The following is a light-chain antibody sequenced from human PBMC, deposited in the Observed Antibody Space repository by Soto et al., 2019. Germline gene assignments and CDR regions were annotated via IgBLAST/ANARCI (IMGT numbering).Light chain of an antibody. J-gene: IGLJ2*01. V-gene: IGLV2-23*02. CDR1: SSDVGSYNL. Sequence: QSVLTQPASVSGSPGQSITIPCTGASSDVGSYNLVSWYQQHPGKAPKLMIYEVSRWPSGISNRFSGSKSGNTASLTISGLQAEDEADYYCCSYAGSPTFVIFGGGTKLTVL. CDR3: CSYAGSPTFVI. CDR2: EVS.